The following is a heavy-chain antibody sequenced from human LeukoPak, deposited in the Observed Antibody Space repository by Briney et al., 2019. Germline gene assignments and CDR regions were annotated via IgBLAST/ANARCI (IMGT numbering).Heavy chain of an antibody. J-gene: IGHJ4*02. V-gene: IGHV3-7*01. CDR1: GFTFSSYW. CDR3: ARAEPYYDSSGYTIFDY. Sequence: PGGSLRLSCAASGFTFSSYWMSWVRQAPGRGLEWVANIKQDGSEKYYVDSVKGRFTISGDNAKNSLYLQMNSLRAEDTDVYYCARAEPYYDSSGYTIFDYWGQGTLVTVSS. CDR2: IKQDGSEK. D-gene: IGHD3-22*01.